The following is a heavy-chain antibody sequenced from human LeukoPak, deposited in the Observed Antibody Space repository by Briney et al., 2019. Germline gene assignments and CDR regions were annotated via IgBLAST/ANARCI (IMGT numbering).Heavy chain of an antibody. CDR2: INPSGGST. V-gene: IGHV1-46*01. Sequence: ASVKVSCKASGYTFTSYYMHWVRQAPGQGLEWMGIINPSGGSTSYAQKFQGRVTMTRDMSTSTVYMELSSLRSEDTAVYYCARGGVGELLYYYYYMDVWGKGTTVTISS. CDR1: GYTFTSYY. CDR3: ARGGVGELLYYYYYMDV. J-gene: IGHJ6*03. D-gene: IGHD3-10*01.